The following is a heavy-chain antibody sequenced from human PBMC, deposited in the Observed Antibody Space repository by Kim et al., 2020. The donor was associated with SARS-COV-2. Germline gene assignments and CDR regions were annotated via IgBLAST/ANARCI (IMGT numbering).Heavy chain of an antibody. Sequence: GGSLRLSCGASGFNFSTFAMHWVRQAPGKGLEWVAVINYDGSDKHYAESVKGRFTVSRDNSNNTLFLQMNSLRGEETAVYYCARGRISSRYPANCFDAWGKGTLVIVSS. CDR3: ARGRISSRYPANCFDA. V-gene: IGHV3-33*01. J-gene: IGHJ5*02. CDR2: INYDGSDK. D-gene: IGHD6-13*01. CDR1: GFNFSTFA.